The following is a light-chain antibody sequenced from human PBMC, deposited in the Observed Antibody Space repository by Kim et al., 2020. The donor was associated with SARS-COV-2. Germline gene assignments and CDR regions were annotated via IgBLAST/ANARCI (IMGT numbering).Light chain of an antibody. J-gene: IGLJ2*01. V-gene: IGLV3-19*01. CDR3: NSRDSNDNVV. CDR2: GKN. Sequence: VALGQTVRITCQGDSLRSYYATWYQQKPGQAPILVIYGKNNRPSGIPDRFSGSSSGNTASLTITGTHAGDEADYYCNSRDSNDNVVFGGGTQLTVL. CDR1: SLRSYY.